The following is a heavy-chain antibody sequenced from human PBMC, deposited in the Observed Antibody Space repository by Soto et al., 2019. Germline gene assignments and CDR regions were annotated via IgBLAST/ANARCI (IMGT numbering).Heavy chain of an antibody. D-gene: IGHD6-13*01. CDR3: ARDHTSPGITGDY. CDR1: GFTFSSYW. Sequence: GGSLRLSCAASGFTFSSYWISWVRQAPGKGLEWVADIKQDGSEKHYVDSVKGRFTISRDNVENSLYLQMNSLRAEDTAVYYCARDHTSPGITGDYWGQGTLVTVSS. V-gene: IGHV3-7*01. CDR2: IKQDGSEK. J-gene: IGHJ4*02.